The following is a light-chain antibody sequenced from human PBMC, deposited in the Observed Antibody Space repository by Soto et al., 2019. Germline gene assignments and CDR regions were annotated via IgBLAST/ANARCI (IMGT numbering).Light chain of an antibody. Sequence: DIQMTQSPSSLSASVGDRVTISCRASERISDYLAWYQQKPGQAPNLLIYDASNLETGVPSRFSGSGSGTDYTFTISSLQPEDIATYYCQQYDNRLTFGGGTKVDIK. CDR1: ERISDY. J-gene: IGKJ4*01. V-gene: IGKV1-33*01. CDR3: QQYDNRLT. CDR2: DAS.